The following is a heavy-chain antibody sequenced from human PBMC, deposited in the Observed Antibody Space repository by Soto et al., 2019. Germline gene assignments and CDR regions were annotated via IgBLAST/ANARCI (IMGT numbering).Heavy chain of an antibody. CDR2: TYYRSKWYN. CDR1: GDSVSSNSAA. Sequence: SQTLSLTCAISGDSVSSNSAAWNWIRQSPSRGLEWLGRTYYRSKWYNDYAVSVKSRITINPDTSKNQFSLQLNSVTPEDTAVDYCARADRYFSGGSCYPYWFDPWGQGTLVTVSS. D-gene: IGHD2-15*01. CDR3: ARADRYFSGGSCYPYWFDP. J-gene: IGHJ5*02. V-gene: IGHV6-1*01.